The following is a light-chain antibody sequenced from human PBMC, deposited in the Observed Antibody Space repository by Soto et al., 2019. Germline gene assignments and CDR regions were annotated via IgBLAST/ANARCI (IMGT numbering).Light chain of an antibody. CDR3: QSFDSSLSASI. CDR1: GSNIGAGYD. Sequence: QSVLTQPPSMSGAPGQRVTISCSGSGSNIGAGYDVHWYQQFPGTAPKVLIYGTSNRPSGVPDRFSGSKSGTSAYLAITGLQAEDEADYYCQSFDSSLSASIFGGGTKVTVL. V-gene: IGLV1-40*01. J-gene: IGLJ2*01. CDR2: GTS.